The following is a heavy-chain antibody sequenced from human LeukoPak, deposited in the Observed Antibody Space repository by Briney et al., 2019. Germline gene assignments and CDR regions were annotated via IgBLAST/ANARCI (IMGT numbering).Heavy chain of an antibody. D-gene: IGHD3-9*01. Sequence: GASVKVSCKASGGTFSSYAISWVRQAPGQGLEWMGLINPSGSSTLYAQKFQGRVTMTRDTSTTTVYMELSSLTTEDTAVYYCARFDAFSLDFWGQGTLVTVSS. CDR1: GGTFSSYA. CDR2: INPSGSST. V-gene: IGHV1-46*01. J-gene: IGHJ4*02. CDR3: ARFDAFSLDF.